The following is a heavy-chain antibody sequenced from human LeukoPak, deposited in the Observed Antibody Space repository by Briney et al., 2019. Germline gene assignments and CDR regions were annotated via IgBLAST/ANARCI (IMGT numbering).Heavy chain of an antibody. V-gene: IGHV1-2*02. CDR2: INPNSGGT. D-gene: IGHD5-18*01. CDR1: GYTFTGYY. Sequence: ASVKVSCKASGYTFTGYYMHWVRQAPGQGLEWMGWINPNSGGTNYAQKFQGRVTMTRDTSISTAYMELSRLRSDDTAVYYCARECNSYGNGNSWFDPWGQGTLVTVSS. CDR3: ARECNSYGNGNSWFDP. J-gene: IGHJ5*02.